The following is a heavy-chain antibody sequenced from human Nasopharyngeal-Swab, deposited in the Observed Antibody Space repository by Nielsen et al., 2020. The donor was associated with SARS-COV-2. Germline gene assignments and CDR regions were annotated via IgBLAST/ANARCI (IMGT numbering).Heavy chain of an antibody. Sequence: ASVQVSCKASGYTFTSYDINWVRQATGQGLGWMVWRNPNSGNTGYAQKFQGRVTMTRNTSISTAYMELSSLRSEDTAVYYCARVYSSSWIDAFDIWGQGTMVTVSS. V-gene: IGHV1-8*01. CDR2: RNPNSGNT. J-gene: IGHJ3*02. D-gene: IGHD6-13*01. CDR1: GYTFTSYD. CDR3: ARVYSSSWIDAFDI.